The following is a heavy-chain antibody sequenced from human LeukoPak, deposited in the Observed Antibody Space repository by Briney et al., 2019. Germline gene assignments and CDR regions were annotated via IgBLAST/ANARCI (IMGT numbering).Heavy chain of an antibody. CDR3: ARRYFDY. CDR1: GFTFNAFG. V-gene: IGHV3-48*01. CDR2: IGTTSGAI. Sequence: GGSLRLSCAASGFTFNAFGMNWVRQAPGKGLEWVSYIGTTSGAIYYADSVKGRFTISRDSAKNSLYLQMNSLRAEDTAVYYCARRYFDYWGQGTLVTVSS. J-gene: IGHJ4*02.